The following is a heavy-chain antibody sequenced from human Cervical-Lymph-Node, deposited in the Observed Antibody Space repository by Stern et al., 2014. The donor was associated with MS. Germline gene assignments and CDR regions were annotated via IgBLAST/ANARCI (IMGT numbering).Heavy chain of an antibody. Sequence: VQLVESGGGVVQPGRSLRLSCAASGFVFRRYALNWVRQAPGKGLEWVASISYDGRDKYYTDSVKGRFTVSRHNSNNTVDLEMNSLRLEDTAVYYCAKGGSGSYLDWGQGSLVTVSS. J-gene: IGHJ4*02. CDR1: GFVFRRYA. CDR2: ISYDGRDK. D-gene: IGHD1-26*01. CDR3: AKGGSGSYLD. V-gene: IGHV3-30*04.